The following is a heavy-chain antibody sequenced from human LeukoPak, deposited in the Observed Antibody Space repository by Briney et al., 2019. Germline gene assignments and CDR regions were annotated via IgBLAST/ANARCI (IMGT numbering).Heavy chain of an antibody. D-gene: IGHD2-2*01. CDR2: IYYSGST. CDR3: ARDSRAAYCSSTSCYYYGVDA. V-gene: IGHV4-31*03. CDR1: GDSISHGSYY. Sequence: SETLSLTCTVSGDSISHGSYYWSWIRQHPGKGLEWIGYIYYSGSTYYNPSLKSRITTSVDTSKNQFSLKLSSVTAADTAVYYCARDSRAAYCSSTSCYYYGVDAWGQGTTVTVSS. J-gene: IGHJ6*02.